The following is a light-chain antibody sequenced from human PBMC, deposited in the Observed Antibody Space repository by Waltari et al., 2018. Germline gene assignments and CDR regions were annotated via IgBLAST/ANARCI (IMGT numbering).Light chain of an antibody. CDR3: QQSHNWPPLT. J-gene: IGKJ4*01. CDR2: SAS. CDR1: QSVSVN. Sequence: EVVLTQSPATLFLSPGGRATPSCRARQSVSVNLAWYQQSPGQAPRLLIYSASTRATGIPARFSGSGSGTEFTLTISSLESEDFAVYYCQQSHNWPPLTFGGGTKVEIK. V-gene: IGKV3-15*01.